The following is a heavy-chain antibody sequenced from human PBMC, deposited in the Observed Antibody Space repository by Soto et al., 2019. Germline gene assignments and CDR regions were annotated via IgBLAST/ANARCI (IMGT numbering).Heavy chain of an antibody. CDR1: GGSFSGYY. D-gene: IGHD3-16*01. CDR2: ISYDGSSK. CDR3: ARDLGGDYDLHYYHYGMDV. J-gene: IGHJ6*02. V-gene: IGHV3-30-3*01. Sequence: HPSETLSLTCAVYGGSFSGYYWRWIRQAPGKGLEWVAAISYDGSSKDYADSVKGRFTISRDNSKNALYLQMNSLRPEDTAIYYCARDLGGDYDLHYYHYGMDVWGQGTTVTVSS.